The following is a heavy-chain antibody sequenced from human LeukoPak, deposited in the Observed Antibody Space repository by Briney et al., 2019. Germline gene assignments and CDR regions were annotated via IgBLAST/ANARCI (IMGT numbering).Heavy chain of an antibody. J-gene: IGHJ4*02. CDR1: GFIFSSYA. D-gene: IGHD5-24*01. V-gene: IGHV3-23*01. CDR2: MSGVGGNT. CDR3: AKTSRWERDYFDY. Sequence: GESLRLSCAGSGFIFSSYAMSWVRQAPGKGLEWVSAMSGVGGNTFYTDSVRGRFTISRDNSKNTLYLQMNSLRAEDTAIYYCAKTSRWERDYFDYWGQGTLVTVSS.